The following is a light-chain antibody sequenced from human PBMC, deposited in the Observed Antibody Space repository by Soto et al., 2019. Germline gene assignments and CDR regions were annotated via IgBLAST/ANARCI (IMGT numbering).Light chain of an antibody. Sequence: IQMTQSPSSLSAFVGDRVTISCRASQDIRNDLGWYQQKPGKAPKLLIYAASKLQSGVPSRFSGSGSGTDFTFTINSLQPEDIATYYCQQYDNLPLTFGGGTKVEI. CDR1: QDIRND. V-gene: IGKV1-33*01. CDR3: QQYDNLPLT. CDR2: AAS. J-gene: IGKJ4*01.